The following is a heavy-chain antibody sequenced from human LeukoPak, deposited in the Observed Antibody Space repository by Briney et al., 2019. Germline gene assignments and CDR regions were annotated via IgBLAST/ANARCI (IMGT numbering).Heavy chain of an antibody. V-gene: IGHV1-8*01. Sequence: ASVKVSCKASGYTFTSYDINWVRQATGQGLEWMGWMNPNSGNTGYAQKFQGRVTMTRNTSISTAYMELSSLGSEDTAVYYCARSDCSGGSCYSVVDYWGQGTLVTVSS. CDR1: GYTFTSYD. CDR3: ARSDCSGGSCYSVVDY. J-gene: IGHJ4*02. CDR2: MNPNSGNT. D-gene: IGHD2-15*01.